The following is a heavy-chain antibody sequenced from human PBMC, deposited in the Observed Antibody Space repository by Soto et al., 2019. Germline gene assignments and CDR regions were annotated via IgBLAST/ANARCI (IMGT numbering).Heavy chain of an antibody. Sequence: ASLKVCCKVSGDTLTELSMHWVRQAPGKGLEWMGGFDPEDGETIYAQKFQGRVTMTEDTSTDTAYMELSSLRSEDTAVYYCATVDAFRSSSWIPPVDYWGQGTLVTVSS. V-gene: IGHV1-24*01. CDR2: FDPEDGET. CDR1: GDTLTELS. J-gene: IGHJ4*02. D-gene: IGHD6-13*01. CDR3: ATVDAFRSSSWIPPVDY.